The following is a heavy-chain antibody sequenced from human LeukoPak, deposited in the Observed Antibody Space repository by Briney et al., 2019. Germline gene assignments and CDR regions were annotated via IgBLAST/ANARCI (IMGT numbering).Heavy chain of an antibody. J-gene: IGHJ3*02. CDR3: ARETPVASDAFDI. D-gene: IGHD6-19*01. CDR1: GFTFSSYG. V-gene: IGHV3-33*01. Sequence: GGSLRLSCAASGFTFSSYGMHWVRQAPGKGLEWVAVIWHDGSNKYYADSVKGRFTISRDNSKHTLYLKMHSLRAEDTAVYYCARETPVASDAFDIWGEGRIVAVSS. CDR2: IWHDGSNK.